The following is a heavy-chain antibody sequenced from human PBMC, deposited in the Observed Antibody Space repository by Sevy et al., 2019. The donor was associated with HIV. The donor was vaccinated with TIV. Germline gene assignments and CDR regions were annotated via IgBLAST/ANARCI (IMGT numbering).Heavy chain of an antibody. Sequence: GGCLRLSCAASGFTFSSYWMSWVRQAPGKGLEWVANIKQDGSEKYYVDSVKGRFTISRDNAKNSLYLQMNSLRAEDTAVYYCARLTMVRGVTSDFDYWGQGTLVTVSS. J-gene: IGHJ4*02. CDR2: IKQDGSEK. CDR1: GFTFSSYW. V-gene: IGHV3-7*03. CDR3: ARLTMVRGVTSDFDY. D-gene: IGHD3-10*01.